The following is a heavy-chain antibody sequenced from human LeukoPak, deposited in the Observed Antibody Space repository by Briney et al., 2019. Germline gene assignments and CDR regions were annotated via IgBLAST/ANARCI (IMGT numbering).Heavy chain of an antibody. Sequence: GPLRLSCTASGFTFSSYTMNWVRQAPGKGLEWVPFISRTSNLINSVASGKGRFPVSRANADFPLLLHMDGLKTEEPVINNVARASAVAGAPYYYAYLEVWGKGTTVTVSS. V-gene: IGHV3-21*01. J-gene: IGHJ6*03. D-gene: IGHD6-19*01. CDR1: GFTFSSYT. CDR3: ARASAVAGAPYYYAYLEV. CDR2: ISRTSNLI.